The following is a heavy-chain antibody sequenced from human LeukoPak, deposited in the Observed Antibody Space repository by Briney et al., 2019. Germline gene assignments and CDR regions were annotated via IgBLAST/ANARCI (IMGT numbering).Heavy chain of an antibody. CDR3: AKGSSGWPTLNWFDP. D-gene: IGHD6-19*01. V-gene: IGHV3-23*01. Sequence: PGGTLRLSCSASGFTFTTYGMNWVRQAPGKGLEWVSGIGGSGTRTYYADSVKGRFTISRDNSKNMLYLQMNSLRAEDTAVYYCAKGSSGWPTLNWFDPWGQGTLVTVSS. J-gene: IGHJ5*02. CDR1: GFTFTTYG. CDR2: IGGSGTRT.